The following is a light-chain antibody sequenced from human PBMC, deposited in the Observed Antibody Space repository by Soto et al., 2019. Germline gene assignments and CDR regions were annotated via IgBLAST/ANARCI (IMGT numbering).Light chain of an antibody. Sequence: EIVLTQSPATLSLSPGERVTLSCRASQSVSSYLAWYQQKPGQATRLLIYVASKMATGLPPRFSGSVSGTEFTHTFRSLEPDDCAKYYSQPCSDGPVTFGPGTTVDFQ. V-gene: IGKV3-11*01. CDR1: QSVSSY. CDR2: VAS. CDR3: QPCSDGPVT. J-gene: IGKJ3*01.